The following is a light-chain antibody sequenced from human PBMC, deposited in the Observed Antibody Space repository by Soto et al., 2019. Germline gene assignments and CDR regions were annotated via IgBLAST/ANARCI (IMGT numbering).Light chain of an antibody. Sequence: QSALTQPTSVSGSPGQSITIACTGNHNDIGTYDYVSWYQKHPARAPRLLIHGVTTRPSGISGRFSASKSGLTASLTISGLQPEDEADYYCSSFTSNRIDVFGPGTKVTVL. CDR3: SSFTSNRIDV. V-gene: IGLV2-14*03. CDR1: HNDIGTYDY. J-gene: IGLJ1*01. CDR2: GVT.